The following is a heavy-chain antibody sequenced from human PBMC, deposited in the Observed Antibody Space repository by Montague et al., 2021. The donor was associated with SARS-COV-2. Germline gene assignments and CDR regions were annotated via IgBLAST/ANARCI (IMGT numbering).Heavy chain of an antibody. D-gene: IGHD5-12*01. CDR3: ARDIVAPYYFDY. J-gene: IGHJ4*02. CDR1: GFTFSSYW. V-gene: IGHV3-74*01. Sequence: SLRLSCAASGFTFSSYWMHWVRQAPGKGLVWVSRINSDGSSISYADSVKGRFTISRDNAKNTLYLQMNSLRAEDTAVYYCARDIVAPYYFDYWGQGTLVTVSS. CDR2: INSDGSSI.